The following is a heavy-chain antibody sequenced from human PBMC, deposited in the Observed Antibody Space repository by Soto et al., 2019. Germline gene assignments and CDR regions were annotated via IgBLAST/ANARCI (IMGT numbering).Heavy chain of an antibody. J-gene: IGHJ3*02. V-gene: IGHV4-34*01. Sequence: SETLSLTCAVYGWSFSGYDWSWIRQPPGKGLEWIGEINHSGSTNYNPSLKSRVTISVDTSKNQFSLKLSSVTAADTAVYYCARGQVTYYDFWSGYYPAFDIWGQGTMVTVSS. D-gene: IGHD3-3*01. CDR1: GWSFSGYD. CDR2: INHSGST. CDR3: ARGQVTYYDFWSGYYPAFDI.